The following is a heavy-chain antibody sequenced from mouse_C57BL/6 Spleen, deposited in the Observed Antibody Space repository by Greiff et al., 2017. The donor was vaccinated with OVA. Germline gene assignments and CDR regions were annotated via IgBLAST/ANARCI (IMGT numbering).Heavy chain of an antibody. CDR2: ISSGGSYT. J-gene: IGHJ2*01. V-gene: IGHV5-6*01. CDR3: ASPSLGLGFDY. CDR1: GFTFSSYG. D-gene: IGHD4-1*01. Sequence: EVKLMESGGDLVKPGGSLKLSCAASGFTFSSYGMSWVRQTPDKRLEWVATISSGGSYTYYPDNVKGRVPISRDNAKNTLYLHMSILASEDTAMYYCASPSLGLGFDYWGQGTTLTVSS.